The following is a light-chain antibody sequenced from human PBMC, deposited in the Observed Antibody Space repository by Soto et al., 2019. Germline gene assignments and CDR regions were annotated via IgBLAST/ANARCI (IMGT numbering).Light chain of an antibody. Sequence: EIVMTQSPATLSVSPGQRATLSCRASQSISSNLAWYQQKPGQAPRLLIYGSSPRATDIAARFSGSGSGTEFTLTISSLQSEDFAAYHCQQYNNWPRTFVQGTKVEI. J-gene: IGKJ1*01. CDR2: GSS. CDR1: QSISSN. V-gene: IGKV3-15*01. CDR3: QQYNNWPRT.